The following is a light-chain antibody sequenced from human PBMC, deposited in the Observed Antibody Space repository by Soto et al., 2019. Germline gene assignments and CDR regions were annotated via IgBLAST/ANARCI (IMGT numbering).Light chain of an antibody. V-gene: IGLV4-60*03. CDR1: SGHSSYI. Sequence: QPVLTQSSSASASLGSSVKLTCTLSSGHSSYIIAWHQQQPGKAPRYLMKLEGSGSYNKGSGVPDRFSGSSSGADRYLTISNLQSEDEADYYCATWDSNTRVVFGGGTKVTVL. J-gene: IGLJ2*01. CDR3: ATWDSNTRVV. CDR2: LEGSGSY.